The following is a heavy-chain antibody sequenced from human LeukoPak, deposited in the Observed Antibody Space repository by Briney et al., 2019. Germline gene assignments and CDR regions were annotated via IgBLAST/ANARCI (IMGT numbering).Heavy chain of an antibody. J-gene: IGHJ4*02. V-gene: IGHV3-23*01. Sequence: GGSLRLSCAASGFTFSSYAMSWVRQAPGEGLEWVSAISGSGGSTYYADSVKGRFTISRDNSKNTLYLQMNSLRAEDTAVYYCAKSTSDSSGYYLDYWGQGTLVTVSS. CDR2: ISGSGGST. CDR3: AKSTSDSSGYYLDY. D-gene: IGHD3-22*01. CDR1: GFTFSSYA.